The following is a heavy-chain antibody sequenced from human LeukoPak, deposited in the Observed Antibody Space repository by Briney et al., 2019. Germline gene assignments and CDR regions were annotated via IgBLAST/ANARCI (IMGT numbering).Heavy chain of an antibody. Sequence: GGSLRLSCAASGFTFSNAWMSWVRQAPGKGLEWVGRIKSKTDGGTTDYAEPVKGRFTISRDDSKTTLYLQMNSLKTEDTALYYCAAVSVDYGDSSFDLWGQGTLVTVSS. J-gene: IGHJ4*02. CDR3: AAVSVDYGDSSFDL. D-gene: IGHD4-17*01. CDR1: GFTFSNAW. CDR2: IKSKTDGGTT. V-gene: IGHV3-15*01.